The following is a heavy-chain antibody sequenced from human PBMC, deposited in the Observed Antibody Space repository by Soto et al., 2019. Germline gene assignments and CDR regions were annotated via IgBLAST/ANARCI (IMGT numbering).Heavy chain of an antibody. Sequence: LSLTCPVSGGSITTTSSYWAWIRQPPGKGLEWIGTIYYSGNTYYNPSLKSRVTISVATSKRQFSLNLTSVTAADTAVYYCASGASTTTVVWFDPWGQGTLVTVSS. CDR1: GGSITTTSSY. D-gene: IGHD4-17*01. CDR2: IYYSGNT. V-gene: IGHV4-39*01. CDR3: ASGASTTTVVWFDP. J-gene: IGHJ5*02.